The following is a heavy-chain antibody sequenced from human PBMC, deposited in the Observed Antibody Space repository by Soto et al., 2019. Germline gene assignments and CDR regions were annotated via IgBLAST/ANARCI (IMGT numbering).Heavy chain of an antibody. CDR3: ARDRGYYYDSSGYSDRVYYYYGMDV. J-gene: IGHJ6*02. D-gene: IGHD3-22*01. CDR2: INPSSGGT. CDR1: GYTFTGYY. V-gene: IGHV1-2*04. Sequence: ASVKVSCKASGYTFTGYYMHWVRQAPGQGLEWMGWINPSSGGTNYAQKYQGWVTMTRDTSISTAYMELSRLRSDDTAVYYCARDRGYYYDSSGYSDRVYYYYGMDVWGQGTTVTVSS.